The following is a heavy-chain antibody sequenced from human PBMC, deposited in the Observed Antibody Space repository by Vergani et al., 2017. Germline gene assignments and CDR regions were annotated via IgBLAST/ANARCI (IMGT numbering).Heavy chain of an antibody. CDR2: INPNSGGT. CDR3: ARDGGYCTNGVCYHYYYYYGMDV. Sequence: QVQLVQSGAEVKKPGASVKVSCKASGYTFTSYYMHWVRQAPGQGLEWMGWINPNSGGTNYAQKFQGRVTMTRDTSISTAYMELSRLRSDDTAVYYCARDGGYCTNGVCYHYYYYYGMDVWGQGTTVTVSS. D-gene: IGHD2-8*01. V-gene: IGHV1-2*02. CDR1: GYTFTSYY. J-gene: IGHJ6*02.